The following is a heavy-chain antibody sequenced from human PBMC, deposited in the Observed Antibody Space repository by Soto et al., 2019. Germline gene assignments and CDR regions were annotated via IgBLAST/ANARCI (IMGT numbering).Heavy chain of an antibody. CDR1: GDTFNFYS. CDR3: ATSYGSGYRAFDY. J-gene: IGHJ4*02. D-gene: IGHD3-10*01. V-gene: IGHV1-69*04. CDR2: VNPIVSMS. Sequence: QVQLVQSGAEVKRPGSSVKVSCKASGDTFNFYSMNWVRQAPGLGVEWMGRVNPIVSMSNYAQRFQGRVTMTADKSTSTAYMELSGLRSEDTAIYYCATSYGSGYRAFDYWGQGALVTVSS.